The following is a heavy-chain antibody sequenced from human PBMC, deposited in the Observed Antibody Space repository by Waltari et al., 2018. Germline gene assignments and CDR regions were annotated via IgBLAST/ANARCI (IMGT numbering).Heavy chain of an antibody. CDR1: GGSIISHY. Sequence: QVQLQESGPGLVQPSETLSLTCTAPGGSIISHYWSWIRQPPGKGLEWIVYIYYSGSTNYNPSLKSRVTISVDTSKNQFSLKLSSVTAADTAVYYCASSSWYTFDYWGQGTLVTVSS. CDR2: IYYSGST. J-gene: IGHJ4*02. CDR3: ASSSWYTFDY. D-gene: IGHD6-13*01. V-gene: IGHV4-59*11.